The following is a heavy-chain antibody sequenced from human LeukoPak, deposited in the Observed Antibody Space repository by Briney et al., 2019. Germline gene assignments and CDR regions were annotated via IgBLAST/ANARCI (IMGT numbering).Heavy chain of an antibody. V-gene: IGHV5-51*01. CDR1: GYSFTSYW. Sequence: PGESLKISCKGSGYSFTSYWIGWVRQMPGKGLEWMGIIYPGDSDTRYSPSFQGQVTISADKSISTAYLQWSSLKASDTAMYYCARNPGMVATQTRSYNWFDPWGQGTLVTVSS. J-gene: IGHJ5*02. CDR2: IYPGDSDT. CDR3: ARNPGMVATQTRSYNWFDP. D-gene: IGHD1-26*01.